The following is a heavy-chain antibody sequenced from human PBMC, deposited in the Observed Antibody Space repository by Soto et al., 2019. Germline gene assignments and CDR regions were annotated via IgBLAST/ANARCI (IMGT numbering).Heavy chain of an antibody. V-gene: IGHV3-30-3*01. D-gene: IGHD1-7*01. J-gene: IGHJ6*02. CDR1: GFTFSSYA. CDR3: ARDLGGGLELVYYYYGMDV. Sequence: HPGGSLRLSCAASGFTFSSYAMHWVRQAPGKGLEWVAVISYDGSNKYYADSVKGRFTISRDNSKNTLYLQMNSLRAEDTAVYYCARDLGGGLELVYYYYGMDVWGQGTTVTVSS. CDR2: ISYDGSNK.